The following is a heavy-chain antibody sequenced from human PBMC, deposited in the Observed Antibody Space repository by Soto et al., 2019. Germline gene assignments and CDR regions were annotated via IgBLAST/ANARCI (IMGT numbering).Heavy chain of an antibody. J-gene: IGHJ6*02. V-gene: IGHV3-23*01. CDR1: GFTFSSYA. CDR3: AKDIGRVVVAAQGDSTYGMDV. D-gene: IGHD2-15*01. CDR2: MSGSGGST. Sequence: PGGSLRLSSAASGFTFSSYAMSWVSQAPGKGLEWVSAMSGSGGSTCCADSVKGRFTISRDNSKNTLYLQMTSLRAEDTAVYYCAKDIGRVVVAAQGDSTYGMDVWGQGTTVTVSS.